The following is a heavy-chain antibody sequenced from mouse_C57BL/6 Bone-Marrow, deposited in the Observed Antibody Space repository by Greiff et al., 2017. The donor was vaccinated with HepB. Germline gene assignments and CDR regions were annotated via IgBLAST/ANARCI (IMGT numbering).Heavy chain of an antibody. V-gene: IGHV1-5*01. D-gene: IGHD1-1*01. CDR3: TVTTVVASRDYDFDY. J-gene: IGHJ2*01. Sequence: EVKVVESGTVLARPGASVKMSCKTSGYTFTSYWMHWVKQRPGQGLEWIGAIYPGNSDTSYNQKFKGKAKLTAVTSASTAYMELSSLTNEDSAVYYCTVTTVVASRDYDFDYWGQGTTLTVSS. CDR1: GYTFTSYW. CDR2: IYPGNSDT.